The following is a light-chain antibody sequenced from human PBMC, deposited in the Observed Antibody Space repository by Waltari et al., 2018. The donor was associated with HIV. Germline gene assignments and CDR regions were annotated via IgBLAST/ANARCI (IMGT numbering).Light chain of an antibody. Sequence: QPVLTQPPSASASLGASVTLTCTLSSGYSVYEVEWYQQRPGKGPRFVMRVGTGGIVGSKGDGIPDRFSVWGEGLNRFLTINNVQEEDESDFHCGADHGSGSNFVLVFGGGTKLTVL. CDR3: GADHGSGSNFVLV. CDR2: VGTGGIVG. J-gene: IGLJ2*01. CDR1: SGYSVYE. V-gene: IGLV9-49*01.